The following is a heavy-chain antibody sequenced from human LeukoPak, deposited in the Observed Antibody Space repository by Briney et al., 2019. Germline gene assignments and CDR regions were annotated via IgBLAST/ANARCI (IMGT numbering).Heavy chain of an antibody. D-gene: IGHD6-13*01. J-gene: IGHJ5*02. CDR2: IKQDGSEK. CDR3: AREGEQQLGWFDP. V-gene: IGHV3-7*03. Sequence: PGGSLRLSCAASGFTFSSYWVSWVRQAPGKGLEWVANIKQDGSEKYYVDSVKGRLTISRDNAKNSLYLQMNSLRAEDTAVYYCAREGEQQLGWFDPWGQGTLVTVSS. CDR1: GFTFSSYW.